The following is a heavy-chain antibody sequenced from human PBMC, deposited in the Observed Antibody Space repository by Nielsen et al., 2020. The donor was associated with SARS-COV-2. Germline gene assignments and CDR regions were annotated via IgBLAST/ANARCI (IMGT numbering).Heavy chain of an antibody. Sequence: GGSLRLSCAASGFTFSSYGMHWVRQAPGKGLEWVAVISYDGSNKYYADSVKGRFTISRDNSKNTLYLQMNSLRAEDTAVYYCAKDRTTSWYFDLWGRGTLVTVSS. V-gene: IGHV3-30*18. J-gene: IGHJ2*01. CDR1: GFTFSSYG. D-gene: IGHD2-2*01. CDR2: ISYDGSNK. CDR3: AKDRTTSWYFDL.